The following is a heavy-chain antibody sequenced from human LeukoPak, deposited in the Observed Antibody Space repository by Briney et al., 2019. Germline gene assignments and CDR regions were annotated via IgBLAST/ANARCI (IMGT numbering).Heavy chain of an antibody. J-gene: IGHJ4*02. Sequence: PGGSLRLSCAASGFTFSSYAMSWVRQAPGKGLEWVSAISGSGGSTYYADSVNGRFTISRDNSKNTLYLQMNSLRAEDTAVYYSAKDQMRLEVGYSYGNDYWGQGTLVTVSS. D-gene: IGHD5-18*01. V-gene: IGHV3-23*01. CDR2: ISGSGGST. CDR3: AKDQMRLEVGYSYGNDY. CDR1: GFTFSSYA.